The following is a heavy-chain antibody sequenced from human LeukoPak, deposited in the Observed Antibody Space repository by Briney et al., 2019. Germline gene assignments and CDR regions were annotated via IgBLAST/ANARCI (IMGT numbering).Heavy chain of an antibody. D-gene: IGHD6-6*01. Sequence: PSETLSLTCTVSGGSISSYYWSWIRQPAGKGLEWIGRICTSGSTNYNPSLKSRVTISVDKSNNQFSLKLSSVTAADTAVYYCARAASSSWFDPWGQGTLVTVSS. CDR3: ARAASSSWFDP. J-gene: IGHJ5*02. CDR2: ICTSGST. V-gene: IGHV4-4*07. CDR1: GGSISSYY.